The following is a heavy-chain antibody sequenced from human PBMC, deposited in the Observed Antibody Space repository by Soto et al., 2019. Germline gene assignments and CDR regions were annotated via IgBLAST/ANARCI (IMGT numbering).Heavy chain of an antibody. CDR3: ARESRYCSGGSCYFLPGIDY. CDR2: IFPIFGTA. J-gene: IGHJ4*02. D-gene: IGHD2-15*01. V-gene: IGHV1-69*12. Sequence: QVQLVQSGAEVKKPVSAVKVSCKAYGGTFSSYAISWVRQAPGQGLEWMGGIFPIFGTANYAQKFEGRVTIPADESTSTAYMELSSLRSEDTAVYYCARESRYCSGGSCYFLPGIDYWGQGTLVTVSS. CDR1: GGTFSSYA.